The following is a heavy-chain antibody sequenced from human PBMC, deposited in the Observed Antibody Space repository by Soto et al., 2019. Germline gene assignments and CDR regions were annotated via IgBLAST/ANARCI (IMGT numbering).Heavy chain of an antibody. V-gene: IGHV4-59*08. CDR2: IYYTGST. D-gene: IGHD6-19*01. J-gene: IGHJ4*02. CDR1: GGSINGYY. Sequence: SETLSLTCTVSGGSINGYYWSWIRQPPGEGLEWIGYIYYTGSTHYNPSLRSRATMSVDTSNNQFFLKLSSVTAADTAVYYCARLAVAGLDYWGQGTLVTVSS. CDR3: ARLAVAGLDY.